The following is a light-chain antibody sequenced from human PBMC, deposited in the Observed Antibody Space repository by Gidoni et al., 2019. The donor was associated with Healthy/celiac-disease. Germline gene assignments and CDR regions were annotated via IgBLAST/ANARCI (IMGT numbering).Light chain of an antibody. CDR3: QSYDSSLSGLGV. Sequence: QSVLTQPPSVSGAPGQRGTISCTGSSPNIGAGYDVHWYQQLPGTAPKLLIYGNSNRPSGVPDRFSGSKSGTSASLAITWLQAEDEADYYCQSYDSSLSGLGVFGGGTKLPVL. CDR1: SPNIGAGYD. V-gene: IGLV1-40*01. CDR2: GNS. J-gene: IGLJ3*02.